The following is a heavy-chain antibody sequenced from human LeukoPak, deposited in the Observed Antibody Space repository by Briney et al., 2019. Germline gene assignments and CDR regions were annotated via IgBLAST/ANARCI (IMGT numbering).Heavy chain of an antibody. D-gene: IGHD3-10*01. CDR1: GYTFTSYG. CDR3: ARDRSYYYGSGSYYDAFDI. V-gene: IGHV1-18*01. Sequence: ASVKVSCKASGYTFTSYGISWVRQAPGQGLEWMGWISAYNGNTNYAQKLQGRVTMTTDTSTSTAYMELRSLRSDDTAVYYCARDRSYYYGSGSYYDAFDIWGQGTMVTVSS. CDR2: ISAYNGNT. J-gene: IGHJ3*02.